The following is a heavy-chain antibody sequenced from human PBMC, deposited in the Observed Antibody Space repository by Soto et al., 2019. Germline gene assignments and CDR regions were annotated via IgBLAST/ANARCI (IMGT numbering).Heavy chain of an antibody. V-gene: IGHV3-21*01. Sequence: EVQLVESGGGLVKPGGSLRLSCAASGFTFSSYSMNWVRQAPGKGLEWVSSISSSSSYIYYADSVKGRFTISRDNAKNSLYLQMNSLRAEDTAVYYCARMGSQRYYYYSMDVWGQGTTVTVSS. D-gene: IGHD6-25*01. CDR1: GFTFSSYS. J-gene: IGHJ6*02. CDR3: ARMGSQRYYYYSMDV. CDR2: ISSSSSYI.